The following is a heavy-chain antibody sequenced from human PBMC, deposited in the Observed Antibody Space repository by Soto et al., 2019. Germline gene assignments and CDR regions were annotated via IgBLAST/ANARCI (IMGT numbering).Heavy chain of an antibody. CDR1: GYTFTSYA. D-gene: IGHD6-6*01. V-gene: IGHV1-3*01. CDR2: INAGNGNT. J-gene: IGHJ4*02. CDR3: ARAKAPYYFDY. Sequence: ASVKVSCKATGYTFTSYAMHWVRQAPGQRLEWMGWINAGNGNTKYSQKFQGRVTITRDTSASTAYMELSSLRYEDTSVYYCARAKAPYYFDYWGQGTLVTVSS.